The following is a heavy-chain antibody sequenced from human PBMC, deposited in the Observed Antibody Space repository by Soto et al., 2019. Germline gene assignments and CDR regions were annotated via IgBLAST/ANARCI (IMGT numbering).Heavy chain of an antibody. V-gene: IGHV3-23*04. CDR2: ISGSGGST. J-gene: IGHJ4*02. CDR1: GFTFSSYA. Sequence: VQLVESGGGVVQPGRSLRLSCAASGFTFSSYAISWVRQAPGKGLEWVSAISGSGGSTYYADSVKGRFTISRDNSKNTLYLQMNSLRAEDTAVYYCAKDDEYSGSYLDYWGQGTLVTVSS. CDR3: AKDDEYSGSYLDY. D-gene: IGHD1-26*01.